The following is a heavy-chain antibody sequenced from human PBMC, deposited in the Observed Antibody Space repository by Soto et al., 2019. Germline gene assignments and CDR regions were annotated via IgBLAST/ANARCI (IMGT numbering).Heavy chain of an antibody. V-gene: IGHV3-23*01. D-gene: IGHD3-3*01. CDR2: ITPSGGNT. CDR3: AKSPRFLEWLSD. CDR1: GFTFSSHA. J-gene: IGHJ4*02. Sequence: GGSLRLSCAASGFTFSSHAMNWVRQAPGKGLEWVSGITPSGGNTFYADSVKGRFTISRDNSKNTLYLQMNSLRAEDTAVYYCAKSPRFLEWLSDWGQGTLVTVSS.